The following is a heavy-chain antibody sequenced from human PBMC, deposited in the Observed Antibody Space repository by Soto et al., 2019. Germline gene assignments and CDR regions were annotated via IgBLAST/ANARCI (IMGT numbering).Heavy chain of an antibody. Sequence: GASVKVSCKPSGGTFSRYAISWVRQAPGQGLEWMGGIIPIFGTANYAQKFQGRVTITADESTSTACMELSSLRSEDTAEYYCARSHYYDFWSGYSYFDYWGQGTLVTVSS. V-gene: IGHV1-69*13. CDR1: GGTFSRYA. J-gene: IGHJ4*02. CDR3: ARSHYYDFWSGYSYFDY. CDR2: IIPIFGTA. D-gene: IGHD3-3*01.